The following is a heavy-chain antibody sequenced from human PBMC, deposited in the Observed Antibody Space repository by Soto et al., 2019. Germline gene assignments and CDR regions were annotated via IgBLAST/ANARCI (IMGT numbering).Heavy chain of an antibody. CDR1: GGGFSLHW. J-gene: IGHJ3*02. D-gene: IGHD2-15*01. CDR3: ASDSHCDGGNCPMGGFDM. Sequence: GESLRISGRCAGGGFSLHWVAWLRQMPGKGLEWVGIIYPGNSNTMYSPSFQGQVTISADTALSTTYLQWDTLKPSDTAIYFCASDSHCDGGNCPMGGFDMWGQGTMVTVPS. CDR2: IYPGNSNT. V-gene: IGHV5-51*01.